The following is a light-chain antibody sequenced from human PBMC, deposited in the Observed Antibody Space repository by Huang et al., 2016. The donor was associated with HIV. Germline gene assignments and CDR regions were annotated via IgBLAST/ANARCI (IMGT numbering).Light chain of an antibody. Sequence: DIQMTQSPSSLSASVGDRVTIICLARQGISKSLAWYQQKPGKAPKLLLYATSKVERGVPYRFSGSGSGTHYTLTISTLQPEDLATYYCQQYQSVPWTFGQGTKVAI. CDR3: QQYQSVPWT. CDR2: ATS. J-gene: IGKJ1*01. CDR1: QGISKS. V-gene: IGKV1-NL1*01.